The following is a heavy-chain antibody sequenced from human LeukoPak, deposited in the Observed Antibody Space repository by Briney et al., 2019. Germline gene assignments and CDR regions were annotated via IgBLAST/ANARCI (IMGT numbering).Heavy chain of an antibody. CDR3: ARDYDGSHNFDY. D-gene: IGHD3-10*01. J-gene: IGHJ4*02. CDR1: GFTFSTYA. CDR2: ISFDGNNK. V-gene: IGHV3-30-3*01. Sequence: PGRSLRLSCAASGFTFSTYAMHWVRQAPGKGLEWVAVISFDGNNKYYADSVKGRFTISRDNSKDTLYLQVNGLRAEDTAVYYCARDYDGSHNFDYWGQGTLVTVSS.